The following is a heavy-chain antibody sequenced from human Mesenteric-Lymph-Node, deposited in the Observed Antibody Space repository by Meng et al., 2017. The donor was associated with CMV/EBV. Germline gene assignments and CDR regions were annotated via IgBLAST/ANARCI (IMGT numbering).Heavy chain of an antibody. Sequence: GGSLRLSCAASGFTFSSYAMNWVRQAPGKGLEWVSGISGRGRTTYYADSVKGRFTISRDNSKNTHYLQMNSLRADDTAVYFCAKTGDGFPFDYWGQGALVTVSS. CDR2: ISGRGRTT. CDR1: GFTFSSYA. D-gene: IGHD2-21*02. V-gene: IGHV3-23*01. J-gene: IGHJ4*02. CDR3: AKTGDGFPFDY.